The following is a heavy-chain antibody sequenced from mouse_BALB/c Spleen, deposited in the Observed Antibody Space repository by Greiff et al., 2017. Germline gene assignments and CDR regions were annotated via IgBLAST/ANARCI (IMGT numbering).Heavy chain of an antibody. V-gene: IGHV5-17*02. CDR3: ASLWDLDY. CDR1: GFTFSSFG. J-gene: IGHJ2*01. D-gene: IGHD4-1*01. CDR2: ISSGSSTI. Sequence: EVMLVESGGGLVQPGGSRKLSCAASGFTFSSFGMHWVRQAPEKGLEWVAYISSGSSTIYYADTVKGRFTISRDNPKNTLFLQMTSLRSEDTAMYYCASLWDLDYWGQGTTLTVSS.